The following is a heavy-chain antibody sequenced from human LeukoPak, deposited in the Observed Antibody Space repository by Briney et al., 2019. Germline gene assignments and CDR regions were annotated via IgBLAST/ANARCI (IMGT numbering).Heavy chain of an antibody. J-gene: IGHJ4*02. Sequence: TGGSLRLSCAASGFTSGTYWMSWVRQAPGEGLEWVANIEQDGSEKYYVDSVRGRFTISRDNAKNSLYLQMNSLRAEDTAVYYCARDRGSSGWYDFDYWGQGTLVTVSS. D-gene: IGHD6-19*01. CDR2: IEQDGSEK. V-gene: IGHV3-7*01. CDR1: GFTSGTYW. CDR3: ARDRGSSGWYDFDY.